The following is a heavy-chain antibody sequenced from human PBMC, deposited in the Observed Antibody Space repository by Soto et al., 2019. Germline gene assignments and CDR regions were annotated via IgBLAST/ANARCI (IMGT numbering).Heavy chain of an antibody. D-gene: IGHD3-22*01. J-gene: IGHJ3*02. CDR1: GYTFTSYD. V-gene: IGHV1-8*01. Sequence: ASVKVSCKASGYTFTSYDINWVRQATGQGLEWMGWMNPNSGNTGYAQKFQGRVTMTRNTSISTAYMELSSLRSEDTAVYYCARSLVVRGAFDIWGQGTMVTVSS. CDR2: MNPNSGNT. CDR3: ARSLVVRGAFDI.